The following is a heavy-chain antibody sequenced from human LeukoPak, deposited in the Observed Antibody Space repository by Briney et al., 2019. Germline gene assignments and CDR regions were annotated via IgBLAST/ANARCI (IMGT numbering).Heavy chain of an antibody. J-gene: IGHJ4*02. Sequence: SETLSLTCTVSGGSISSYYWSWIRQPPGKGLEWIGYIYYSGSTNYNPSLKSRVTISVDTSKNQFSLTLSSVTAADTAVYYCATAGVGASRFDYWGQGTLVTVSS. D-gene: IGHD1-26*01. CDR2: IYYSGST. V-gene: IGHV4-59*01. CDR3: ATAGVGASRFDY. CDR1: GGSISSYY.